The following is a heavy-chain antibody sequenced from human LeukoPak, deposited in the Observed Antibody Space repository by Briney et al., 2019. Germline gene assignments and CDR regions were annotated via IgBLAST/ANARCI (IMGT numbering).Heavy chain of an antibody. V-gene: IGHV5-51*01. Sequence: GESLKISCKGSGYSFTTSWIGWVRQMPGKGLEWMGIIYPGDSDTRYSPPSQGQVTFSADKSISTAYLQWSSLKASDTAMYYCARQRYSSSWFPDYWGQGTLVTVSS. CDR1: GYSFTTSW. CDR3: ARQRYSSSWFPDY. J-gene: IGHJ4*02. CDR2: IYPGDSDT. D-gene: IGHD6-13*01.